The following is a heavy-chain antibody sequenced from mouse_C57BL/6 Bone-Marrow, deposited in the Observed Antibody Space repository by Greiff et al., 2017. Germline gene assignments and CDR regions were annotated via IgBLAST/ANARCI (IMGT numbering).Heavy chain of an antibody. CDR2: IWSGGST. Sequence: QVQLKQSGPGLVQPSQCLSITCTVSGFSLTSYGVHWVRQSPGKGLEWLGVIWSGGSTDYNAAFISRLSISKDKSKSQVFFKMNSLQADYTAIYYCARNQGFFDYWGQGTTLTVSS. CDR3: ARNQGFFDY. J-gene: IGHJ2*01. V-gene: IGHV2-2*01. CDR1: GFSLTSYG.